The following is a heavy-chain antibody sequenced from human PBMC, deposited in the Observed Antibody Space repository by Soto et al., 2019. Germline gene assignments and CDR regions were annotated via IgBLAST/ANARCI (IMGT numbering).Heavy chain of an antibody. J-gene: IGHJ4*02. Sequence: ASVKVSFKASGYTFTSYAMHWVRQAPGQRLEWMGWINAGNGNTKYSQKFQGRVTITRDTSASTAYMELSSLRSEDTAVYYCARDSSRSVPGAFDYWGQGTLVTVSS. CDR3: ARDSSRSVPGAFDY. D-gene: IGHD3-16*02. CDR2: INAGNGNT. CDR1: GYTFTSYA. V-gene: IGHV1-3*01.